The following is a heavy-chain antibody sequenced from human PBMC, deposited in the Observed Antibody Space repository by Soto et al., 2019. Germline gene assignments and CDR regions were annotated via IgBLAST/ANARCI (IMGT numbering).Heavy chain of an antibody. J-gene: IGHJ5*02. CDR2: IRSDGSYI. CDR1: GLSFSNCG. V-gene: IGHV3-48*02. CDR3: ATEKTRNNNWFDP. Sequence: SLRLSCAASGLSFSNCGMNWVRQAPGKGLEWVSYIRSDGSYIRYADSVKGRFTISRDNAKNSLYLQMNSLRDEDTAVYYCATEKTRNNNWFDPWGQGTLVTVSS.